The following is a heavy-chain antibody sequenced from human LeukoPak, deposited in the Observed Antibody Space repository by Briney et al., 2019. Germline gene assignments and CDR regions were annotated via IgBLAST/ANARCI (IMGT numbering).Heavy chain of an antibody. J-gene: IGHJ5*02. CDR3: AKFRDSGSPRGGFDP. CDR1: GFTFSNYA. D-gene: IGHD1-26*01. V-gene: IGHV3-30*18. Sequence: PGGSLRLSCAASGFTFSNYAMHWVREAPGKGLGWVAVTSYDGSHIYYADSVKGRFTISRDNSKHTVYLEMNSLRAEDTAVYYCAKFRDSGSPRGGFDPWGQGTLVTVSS. CDR2: TSYDGSHI.